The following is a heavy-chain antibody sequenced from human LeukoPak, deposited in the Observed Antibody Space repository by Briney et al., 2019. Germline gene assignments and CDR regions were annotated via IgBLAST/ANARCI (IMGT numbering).Heavy chain of an antibody. CDR2: MNPNSGNT. D-gene: IGHD2-8*01. CDR1: GYTFTSYD. V-gene: IGHV1-8*01. J-gene: IGHJ3*02. Sequence: ASVKVSCKASGYTFTSYDINWVRQATGQGLEWMGWMNPNSGNTGYAQKFQGRVTMTRNTSISTAYMELSSLRSEDTAVYYCAREGKHRTILKVAARNHDAFDIWGQGTMVTVSS. CDR3: AREGKHRTILKVAARNHDAFDI.